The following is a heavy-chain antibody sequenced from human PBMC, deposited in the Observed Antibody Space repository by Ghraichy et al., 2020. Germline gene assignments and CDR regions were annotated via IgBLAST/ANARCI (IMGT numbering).Heavy chain of an antibody. CDR1: GFTFSSYA. CDR2: ISGSGGST. D-gene: IGHD6-19*01. J-gene: IGHJ4*02. Sequence: GGSLRLSCAASGFTFSSYAMSWVRQAPGKGLEWVSAISGSGGSTYYADSVKGRFTISRDNSKNTLYLQMNSLRAEDTAVYYCAKSPNHYSSGWYGYWGQGTLVTVSS. V-gene: IGHV3-23*01. CDR3: AKSPNHYSSGWYGY.